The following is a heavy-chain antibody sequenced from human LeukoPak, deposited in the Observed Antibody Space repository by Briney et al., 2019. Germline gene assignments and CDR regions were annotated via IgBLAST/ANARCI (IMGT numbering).Heavy chain of an antibody. CDR3: AWGGSSWYFDY. CDR2: INSDGSST. J-gene: IGHJ4*02. Sequence: GGSLRLSCAASGFTFSSYWMHWVRQAPGKGLVWVSRINSDGSSTSYADSVKGRFTISRDNAKNTLYLQMNSLRAEDTAVYYCAWGGSSWYFDYWGQGTLVTVSS. D-gene: IGHD6-13*01. V-gene: IGHV3-74*01. CDR1: GFTFSSYW.